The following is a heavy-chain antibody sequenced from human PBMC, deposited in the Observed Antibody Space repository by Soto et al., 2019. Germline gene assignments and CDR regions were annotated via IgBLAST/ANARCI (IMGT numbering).Heavy chain of an antibody. J-gene: IGHJ3*02. CDR1: RDSISSYY. D-gene: IGHD4-17*01. CDR3: VRTGDYDAFDI. CDR2: IYYSGST. Sequence: SESLALTCTVSRDSISSYYWSWLRQPPGKGMEWIGYIYYSGSTNYSPSLKSRVTISVDTSKNQFSLKLSSVIAADTAVYYCVRTGDYDAFDISVQGTMDIGS. V-gene: IGHV4-59*01.